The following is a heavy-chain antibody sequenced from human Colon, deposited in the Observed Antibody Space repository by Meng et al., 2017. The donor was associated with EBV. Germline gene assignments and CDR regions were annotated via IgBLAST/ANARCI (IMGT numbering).Heavy chain of an antibody. CDR3: ARGPSRWLQFSFDY. CDR2: IYYSGST. CDR1: RCSICSGGYY. D-gene: IGHD5-24*01. V-gene: IGHV4-31*03. Sequence: QGQLPEAVPGLVKPSQDLSLICSVSRCSICSGGYYWSWIRQHPGKGLEWIGYIYYSGSTYYNPSLKSRVTISIDTSKNQFSLKLSSVTAADTAVYYCARGPSRWLQFSFDYWGQGTLVTVSS. J-gene: IGHJ4*02.